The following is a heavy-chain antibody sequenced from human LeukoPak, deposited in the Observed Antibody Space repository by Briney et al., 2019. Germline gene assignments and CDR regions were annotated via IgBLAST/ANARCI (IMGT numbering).Heavy chain of an antibody. Sequence: PGRSLKLSCAASGFTFSSYAMHWVRQAPGKGLEWVAVISYDGSVKFYADSVKGQFTISRDNSKNTLYLQMNSLRAEDTSVYYCAKVGCSGGNCYAAFDIWGQGTMVTVSS. J-gene: IGHJ3*02. CDR3: AKVGCSGGNCYAAFDI. V-gene: IGHV3-30*18. D-gene: IGHD2-15*01. CDR2: ISYDGSVK. CDR1: GFTFSSYA.